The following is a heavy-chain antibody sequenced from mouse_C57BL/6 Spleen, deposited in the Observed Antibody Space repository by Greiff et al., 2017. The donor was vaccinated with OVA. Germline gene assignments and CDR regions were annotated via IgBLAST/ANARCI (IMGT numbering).Heavy chain of an antibody. CDR2: IDPSDSYT. Sequence: QVQLQQPGAELVMPGASVKLSCKASGYTFTSYWMHWVKQRPGQGLEWIGEIDPSDSYTTYNQKFKGKSTLTVDKSSSTAYMQLSSLTSENAAVYYCARKNAPGYFDYWGQGTTLTVSS. J-gene: IGHJ2*01. V-gene: IGHV1-69*01. CDR3: ARKNAPGYFDY. CDR1: GYTFTSYW.